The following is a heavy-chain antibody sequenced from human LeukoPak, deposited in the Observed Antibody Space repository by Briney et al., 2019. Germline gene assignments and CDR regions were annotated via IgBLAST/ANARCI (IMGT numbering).Heavy chain of an antibody. J-gene: IGHJ5*02. Sequence: ASVKVSCKASGYTFTSYYMHWVRQAPGQGLEWMGIINPSGGSTSYAQKFQGRVTMTRDTSTSTVYMELSSLRSEDTAVYYCARGGAYDFWSGYTWFDPWGQGTLVTVSS. D-gene: IGHD3-3*01. CDR1: GYTFTSYY. CDR3: ARGGAYDFWSGYTWFDP. CDR2: INPSGGST. V-gene: IGHV1-46*01.